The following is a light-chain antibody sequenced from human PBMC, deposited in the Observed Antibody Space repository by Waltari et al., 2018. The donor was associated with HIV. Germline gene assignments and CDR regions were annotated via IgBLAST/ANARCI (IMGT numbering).Light chain of an antibody. Sequence: HSALTQPRSVSGSPGQSVTISCTGTSSDIGAYDYVSWFQKFPGRAPKLLIFDVNKRPSGVPGRFSGFKSGDPASLTISGLQPDDESDYFCSSYGGVASYLIFGGGTTLTVL. V-gene: IGLV2-11*01. CDR3: SSYGGVASYLI. CDR2: DVN. J-gene: IGLJ2*01. CDR1: SSDIGAYDY.